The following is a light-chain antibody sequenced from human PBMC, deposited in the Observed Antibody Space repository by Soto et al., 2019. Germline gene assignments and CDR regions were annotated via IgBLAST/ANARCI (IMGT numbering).Light chain of an antibody. CDR1: QSVGSN. Sequence: EVVMTQSPAAVSVSPGERATLSCRASQSVGSNLAWYQQIPGQPPRLFIYGASTRATGVPARFSGSGSGTEFTLTISSLQSEDCAIYYCQQYDDWPPGFGQGTKVEIK. CDR2: GAS. CDR3: QQYDDWPPG. V-gene: IGKV3-15*01. J-gene: IGKJ1*01.